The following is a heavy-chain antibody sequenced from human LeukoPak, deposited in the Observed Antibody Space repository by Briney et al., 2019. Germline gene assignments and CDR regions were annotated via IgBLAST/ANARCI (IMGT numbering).Heavy chain of an antibody. Sequence: GGSLRLSCAASGLTFSSYGMHWVRQAPGKGLEWVAFIRYDGSNKYYADSVKGRFTISRDNSKNTLYLQMNSLRAEDTAVYYCAKVDLRAVPAAILGTAFDYWGQGTLVTVSS. CDR1: GLTFSSYG. CDR3: AKVDLRAVPAAILGTAFDY. V-gene: IGHV3-30*02. J-gene: IGHJ4*02. CDR2: IRYDGSNK. D-gene: IGHD2-2*01.